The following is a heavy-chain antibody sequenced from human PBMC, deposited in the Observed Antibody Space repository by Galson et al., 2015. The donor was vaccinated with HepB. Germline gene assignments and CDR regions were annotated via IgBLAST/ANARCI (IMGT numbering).Heavy chain of an antibody. D-gene: IGHD3-3*02. J-gene: IGHJ4*02. Sequence: SVKVSCKAFGYTFTSYTFSWVRQAPGQGLEWMGWISAYNGNTSYAQKFQDRVTMTTDTSASTAYIELRSLRSDDTAVYYCARDLSLDYWGQGTLVTVSS. CDR2: ISAYNGNT. V-gene: IGHV1-18*04. CDR3: ARDLSLDY. CDR1: GYTFTSYT.